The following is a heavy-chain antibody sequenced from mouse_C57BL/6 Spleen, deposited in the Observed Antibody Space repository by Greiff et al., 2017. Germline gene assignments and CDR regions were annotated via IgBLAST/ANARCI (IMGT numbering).Heavy chain of an antibody. CDR1: GFTFSSYA. V-gene: IGHV5-4*01. Sequence: EVNVVESGGGLVKPGGSLKLSCAASGFTFSSYAMSWVRQTPEKRLEWVATISDGGSYTYYPDNVKGRFTISRDNAKNNLYLQMSHLKSEDTAMYYCAREDYSNSYYYAMDYWGQGTSVTVSS. CDR2: ISDGGSYT. CDR3: AREDYSNSYYYAMDY. D-gene: IGHD2-5*01. J-gene: IGHJ4*01.